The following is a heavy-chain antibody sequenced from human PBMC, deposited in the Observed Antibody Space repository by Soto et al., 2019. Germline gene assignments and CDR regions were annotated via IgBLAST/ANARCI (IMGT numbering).Heavy chain of an antibody. CDR1: GFTFSSYA. V-gene: IGHV3-23*01. J-gene: IGHJ4*02. Sequence: EVHLLESGGGLVQPGGSLRLSCLASGFTFSSYAMSWVRQAPGKGLEWVSTIVAGGNSTYYADSVKGRFTISRDNSKNTMFRQMNSLRVEDTAVYYCTTQNFDYWGQGTLVTVSS. CDR2: IVAGGNST. CDR3: TTQNFDY.